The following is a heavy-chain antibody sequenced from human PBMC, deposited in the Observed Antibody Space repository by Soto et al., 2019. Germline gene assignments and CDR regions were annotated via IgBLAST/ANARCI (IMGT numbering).Heavy chain of an antibody. D-gene: IGHD6-19*01. J-gene: IGHJ4*02. Sequence: SETLSLTCTVSGGSLSSSSYYWGWIRPPPGKGLEWIGSIYYSGSTYYNSSLKSRVTISVDTSKNQFSLKLSSVTAADTAVYYCASRSSGWYMFIFWGQGTLVTVSS. CDR1: GGSLSSSSYY. CDR3: ASRSSGWYMFIF. V-gene: IGHV4-39*01. CDR2: IYYSGST.